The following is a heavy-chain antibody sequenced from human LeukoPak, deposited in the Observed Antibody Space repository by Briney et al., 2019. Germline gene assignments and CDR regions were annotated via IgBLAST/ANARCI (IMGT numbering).Heavy chain of an antibody. Sequence: GRSLTLSCAASGFTFSSYGMHWVRQAPGKGLEWVAVIWYDGSNKYYADSVKGRFTISRDNSKNTLYLQMNSLRAEDTAVYYCAREGYSSGWYYFDYWGQGTLVTVSS. CDR2: IWYDGSNK. V-gene: IGHV3-33*01. J-gene: IGHJ4*02. CDR1: GFTFSSYG. CDR3: AREGYSSGWYYFDY. D-gene: IGHD6-19*01.